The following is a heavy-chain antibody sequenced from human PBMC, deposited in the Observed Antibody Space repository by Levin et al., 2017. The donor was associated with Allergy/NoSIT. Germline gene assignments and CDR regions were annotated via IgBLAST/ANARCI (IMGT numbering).Heavy chain of an antibody. V-gene: IGHV4-39*01. J-gene: IGHJ4*02. CDR2: INYRGST. CDR1: GGSISSSSYY. Sequence: SQTLSLTCTVSGGSISSSSYYWGWIRQPPGKGLEWIGSINYRGSTYYNPSLKSRVTMSVDTSKNQLSLKLSSVTAADTAVYYCARLYSGSRPPDYWGQGTLVTVSS. D-gene: IGHD1-26*01. CDR3: ARLYSGSRPPDY.